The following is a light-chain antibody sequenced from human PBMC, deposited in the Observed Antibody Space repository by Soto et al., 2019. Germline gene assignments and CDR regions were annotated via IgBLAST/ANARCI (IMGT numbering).Light chain of an antibody. CDR1: QSVTTY. V-gene: IGKV1-6*01. J-gene: IGKJ1*01. CDR3: LQDIHWPWT. CDR2: GAF. Sequence: IQMTQSPSSLSASVGDRVTIPCRASQSVTTYLHWYQQKPGQAPKLLIYGAFDTQRGVPARFSGSGSGTEFTLAISSLQSEDFAVYYCLQDIHWPWTFGQGTKVDIK.